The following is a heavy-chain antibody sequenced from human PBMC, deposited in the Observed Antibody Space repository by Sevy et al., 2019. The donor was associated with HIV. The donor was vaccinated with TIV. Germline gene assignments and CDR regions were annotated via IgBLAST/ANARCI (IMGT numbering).Heavy chain of an antibody. CDR2: ISYDGSNK. CDR1: GFTFSSYS. D-gene: IGHD3-3*01. J-gene: IGHJ4*02. Sequence: GGSLRLSCAASGFTFSSYSMHWVRQAPGKGLEWVAVISYDGSNKYSADSVKGRFTISRDNSKNTQYLQMNSLRAEDTAVYYCARDQENYYDFWSGYYELGYWGQGTLVTVSS. V-gene: IGHV3-30-3*01. CDR3: ARDQENYYDFWSGYYELGY.